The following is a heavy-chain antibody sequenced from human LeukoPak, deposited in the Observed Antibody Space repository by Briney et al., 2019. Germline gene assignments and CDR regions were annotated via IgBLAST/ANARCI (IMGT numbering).Heavy chain of an antibody. CDR1: GGSFSGYY. CDR3: ARQEVDYSNSYYYYYYYMDV. Sequence: PSETLSLTCAVYGGSFSGYYWSWIRQPPGKGLEWIGEINHSGSTNYNPSLKSRVTISVDTSKNQFSLKLSSVTAADTAVYYCARQEVDYSNSYYYYYYYMDVWGKGTTVTVSS. CDR2: INHSGST. D-gene: IGHD4-11*01. V-gene: IGHV4-34*01. J-gene: IGHJ6*03.